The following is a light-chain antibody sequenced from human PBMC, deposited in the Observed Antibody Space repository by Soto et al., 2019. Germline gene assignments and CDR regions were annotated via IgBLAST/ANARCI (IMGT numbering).Light chain of an antibody. V-gene: IGLV2-14*01. Sequence: QSALTQPASVSGSPGQSITISCTGTNSDVGGYNYVSWYQQHPGKAPKLIIYEVSDRPSGVSTRFSASKSGNTASLTISGLQPDDEDDYYCCSYGPSNTWIFGRGTKLTVL. J-gene: IGLJ2*01. CDR3: CSYGPSNTWI. CDR2: EVS. CDR1: NSDVGGYNY.